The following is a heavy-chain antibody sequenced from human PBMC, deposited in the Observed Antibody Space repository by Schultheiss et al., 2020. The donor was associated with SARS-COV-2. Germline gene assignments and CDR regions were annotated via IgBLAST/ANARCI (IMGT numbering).Heavy chain of an antibody. CDR3: ARRIAVAGTCLDY. Sequence: GGSLRLSCAASGFTFSSYGMHWVRQAPGKGLEWVSYISSSGSTIYYADSVKGRFTISRDNSKNTLYLQMNSLRAEDTAVYYCARRIAVAGTCLDYWGQGTLVTVSS. V-gene: IGHV3-48*01. D-gene: IGHD6-19*01. CDR1: GFTFSSYG. J-gene: IGHJ4*02. CDR2: ISSSGSTI.